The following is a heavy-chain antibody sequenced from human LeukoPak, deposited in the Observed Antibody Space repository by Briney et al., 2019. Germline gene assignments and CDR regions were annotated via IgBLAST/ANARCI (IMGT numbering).Heavy chain of an antibody. J-gene: IGHJ4*02. Sequence: GSVRVSCTASGYTFTTYAIHWGRQGPGERVEWVGWINTGNGDTIYSQTFQGRVPITRDPSASTAYMELSSLRPEDPAMYYCARVPSYDFWSGYYPGGYYFHYWGQGTLVTVSS. CDR3: ARVPSYDFWSGYYPGGYYFHY. CDR2: INTGNGDT. V-gene: IGHV1-3*04. D-gene: IGHD3-3*01. CDR1: GYTFTTYA.